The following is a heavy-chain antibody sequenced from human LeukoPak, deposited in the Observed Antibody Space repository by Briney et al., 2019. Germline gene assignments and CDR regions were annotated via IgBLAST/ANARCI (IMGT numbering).Heavy chain of an antibody. J-gene: IGHJ4*02. CDR3: ARVGAVAAVDY. D-gene: IGHD6-19*01. CDR2: VYSDDNT. V-gene: IGHV3-66*01. CDR1: GFIVSSKY. Sequence: GGSLRLSCAASGFIVSSKYMSWVRQAPGKGLEWVSVVYSDDNTYYADSVKGRFTISRDNSKNALYLQMNGLRAEDTAMYYCARVGAVAAVDYWGQGTLVTVPS.